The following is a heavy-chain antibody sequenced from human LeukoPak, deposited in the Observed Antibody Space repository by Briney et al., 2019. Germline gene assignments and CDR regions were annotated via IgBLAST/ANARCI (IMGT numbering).Heavy chain of an antibody. CDR2: IYPGDSDT. Sequence: GESLKISCKGSGYSFTSYWIGWVRQMPGKGLEWMGIIYPGDSDTRYSPSFQGQVTISAVKSISTAYLQWSSLKASDTAMYYCARHVAYYYDSSGYYRWFDPWGQGTLVTVSS. D-gene: IGHD3-22*01. CDR3: ARHVAYYYDSSGYYRWFDP. CDR1: GYSFTSYW. V-gene: IGHV5-51*01. J-gene: IGHJ5*02.